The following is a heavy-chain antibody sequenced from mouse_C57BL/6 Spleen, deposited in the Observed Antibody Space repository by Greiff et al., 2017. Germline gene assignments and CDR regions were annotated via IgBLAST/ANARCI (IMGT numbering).Heavy chain of an antibody. CDR2: IDPSDSYT. J-gene: IGHJ2*01. V-gene: IGHV1-69*01. Sequence: QVQLQQPGAELVMPGASVKLSCKASGYTFTSYWMHWVNQRTGQGLEWIGEIDPSDSYTNYNQKFKGKSTLTVDKSSSTAYMQLSSLTSEDSAVYYCALTTVVARYYFDYWGQGTTLTVSS. D-gene: IGHD1-1*01. CDR3: ALTTVVARYYFDY. CDR1: GYTFTSYW.